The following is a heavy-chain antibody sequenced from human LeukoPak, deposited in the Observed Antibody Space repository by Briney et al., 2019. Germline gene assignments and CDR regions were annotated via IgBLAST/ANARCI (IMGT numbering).Heavy chain of an antibody. J-gene: IGHJ4*02. CDR2: IKSKTDGGTT. CDR1: GFTFSNAW. CDR3: TTSVVVAPLAFDY. V-gene: IGHV3-15*01. D-gene: IGHD2-15*01. Sequence: GGSLRLSCAASGFTFSNAWMSWVRRAPGKGLEWVGRIKSKTDGGTTDYAAPVKGRFTISRDDSKNTLYLQMNSLKTEDTAVYYCTTSVVVAPLAFDYWGQGTLVTVSS.